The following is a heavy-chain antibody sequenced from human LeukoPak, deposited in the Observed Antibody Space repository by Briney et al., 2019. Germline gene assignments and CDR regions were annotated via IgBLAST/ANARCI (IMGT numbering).Heavy chain of an antibody. J-gene: IGHJ3*02. V-gene: IGHV3-53*01. D-gene: IGHD1-1*01. CDR1: GLSVRNEY. CDR3: TRDTGASAAGTIVADASDI. Sequence: GSLILSFTASGLSVRNEYMSWFRRTPGKGLEWFAVMFSGGYTSYADAVKGRFTLSRDNSENILYLQMDNLRVEDTAIYYCTRDTGASAAGTIVADASDIWGQGIMVTVSS. CDR2: MFSGGYT.